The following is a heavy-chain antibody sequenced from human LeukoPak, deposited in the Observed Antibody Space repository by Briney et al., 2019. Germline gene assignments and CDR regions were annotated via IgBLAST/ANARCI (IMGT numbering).Heavy chain of an antibody. CDR1: GGSISSSSYY. Sequence: KPSETLSLTCTFSGGSISSSSYYWGWIRQPPGKGLEWIGYIYYSGSSNYNPSLKSRVTISVDMSKNQFSLILSSVTAADTAVYYCARHGPYLGRLGWFDPWGQGTLVTVSS. CDR3: ARHGPYLGRLGWFDP. D-gene: IGHD1-26*01. CDR2: IYYSGSS. V-gene: IGHV4-61*05. J-gene: IGHJ5*02.